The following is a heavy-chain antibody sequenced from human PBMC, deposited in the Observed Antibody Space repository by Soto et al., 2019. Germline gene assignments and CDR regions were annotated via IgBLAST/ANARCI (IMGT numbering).Heavy chain of an antibody. CDR1: GGSISSYY. V-gene: IGHV4-59*01. D-gene: IGHD2-15*01. CDR3: SRDGGYCSGGSCSRYNWFDP. Sequence: SETLSLTCTVSGGSISSYYWSWIRQPPGKGLEWIGYIYYSGSTNYNPSLKSRVTISVDTSKNQFSPKLSSVTAADTAVYYCSRDGGYCSGGSCSRYNWFDPWGQGTLVTVSS. J-gene: IGHJ5*02. CDR2: IYYSGST.